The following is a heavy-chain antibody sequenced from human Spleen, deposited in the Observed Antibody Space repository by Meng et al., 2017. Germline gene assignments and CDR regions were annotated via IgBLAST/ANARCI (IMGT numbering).Heavy chain of an antibody. J-gene: IGHJ3*02. V-gene: IGHV4-61*08. CDR2: IYYTGST. CDR3: ARALYEDGYKQIDM. Sequence: SGPTLVKPTQTLTLTCTCSGFSLGSDEVGVGWIRQSPGKGLEWIGYIYYTGSTNHNPALKSRVTISVDMSNNQFSLKLSSVTAADTAVYYCARALYEDGYKQIDMWGRGTLVTVSS. CDR1: GFSLGSDEVG. D-gene: IGHD5-24*01.